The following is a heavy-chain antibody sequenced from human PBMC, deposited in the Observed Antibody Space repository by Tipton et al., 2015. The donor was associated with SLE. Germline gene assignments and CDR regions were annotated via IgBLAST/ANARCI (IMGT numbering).Heavy chain of an antibody. V-gene: IGHV3-30-3*01. Sequence: SLRLSCAASGFTFSSYAMHWVRQAPGKGLEWVAVISYDGSNKYYADSVKGRFTISRDNSKNTLYLQMNSLRAEDTAVYYCARDSQRRLDYDFWRGGFVDIWGQGTMVTVSS. CDR3: ARDSQRRLDYDFWRGGFVDI. D-gene: IGHD3-3*01. CDR1: GFTFSSYA. J-gene: IGHJ3*02. CDR2: ISYDGSNK.